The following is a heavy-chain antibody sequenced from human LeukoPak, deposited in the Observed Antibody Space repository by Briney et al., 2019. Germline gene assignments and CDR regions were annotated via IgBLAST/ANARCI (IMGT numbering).Heavy chain of an antibody. CDR2: ISAYNGNT. V-gene: IGHV1-18*01. D-gene: IGHD3-3*01. CDR3: ARGTREIFGVASTLYYFDY. Sequence: GASVKVSCKASGYTFTSYGISWVRQAPGQGLEGMGWISAYNGNTNYAQKLQGRVTMTTDTSTSTAYMELRSLRSDDTAVYYCARGTREIFGVASTLYYFDYWGQGTLVTVSS. CDR1: GYTFTSYG. J-gene: IGHJ4*02.